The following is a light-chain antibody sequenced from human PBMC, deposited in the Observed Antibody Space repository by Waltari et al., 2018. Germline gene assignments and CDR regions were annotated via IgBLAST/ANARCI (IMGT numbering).Light chain of an antibody. CDR1: QNINSF. V-gene: IGKV1-39*01. CDR3: QQSYSTWT. CDR2: AAS. J-gene: IGKJ1*01. Sequence: DIQMTQSPSSLSASVGDRVTITCRASQNINSFLNWYQQKPVSAPKLLIYAASSLHSGVPSRFSGSGSGTDYTLTISSLQPEDFATYYCQQSYSTWTSGQGTKVEIK.